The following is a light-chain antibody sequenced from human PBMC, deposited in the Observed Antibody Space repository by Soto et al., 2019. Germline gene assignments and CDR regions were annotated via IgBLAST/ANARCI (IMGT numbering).Light chain of an antibody. CDR3: QQDGSTPRT. J-gene: IGKJ1*01. CDR2: GAS. CDR1: QSVSSSY. V-gene: IGKV3-20*01. Sequence: EIVLTQSPGTLSLSPGERATLSCRASQSVSSSYLAWYQQKPGQAPRLLIYGASSRATGIPDRFSGSGSGTDFTLSISRLEPEDFALYYCQQDGSTPRTFGQGTKVEIK.